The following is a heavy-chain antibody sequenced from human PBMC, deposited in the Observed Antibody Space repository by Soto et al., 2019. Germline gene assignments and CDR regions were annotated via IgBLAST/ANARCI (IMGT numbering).Heavy chain of an antibody. CDR3: ARGHRGVVIAKIFVF. J-gene: IGHJ4*02. Sequence: QVQLQQWGAGLLKPSETLSLTCAVYGGSFSGYYWSWIRQPPGKGLEWIGEINHSGSTNYNPSLKSRVTRPVETSKNQFALKLSSETAAHTAVYYCARGHRGVVIAKIFVFWGQGTLVTVSS. V-gene: IGHV4-34*01. D-gene: IGHD2-21*01. CDR2: INHSGST. CDR1: GGSFSGYY.